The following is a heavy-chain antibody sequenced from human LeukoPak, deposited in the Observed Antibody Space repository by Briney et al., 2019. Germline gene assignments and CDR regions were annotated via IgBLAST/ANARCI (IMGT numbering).Heavy chain of an antibody. D-gene: IGHD3-10*01. CDR3: AREQEGVRGVTHYGMDV. V-gene: IGHV3-33*01. J-gene: IGHJ6*04. Sequence: GGSLRLSCAASGFTFSSYGMHWVRKAPGKGLERVAVIWYDGSNKYYADSVKGRFTISRDNSKNTLYLQMNSLRAEDTAVYYCAREQEGVRGVTHYGMDVWGKGTTVTVSS. CDR2: IWYDGSNK. CDR1: GFTFSSYG.